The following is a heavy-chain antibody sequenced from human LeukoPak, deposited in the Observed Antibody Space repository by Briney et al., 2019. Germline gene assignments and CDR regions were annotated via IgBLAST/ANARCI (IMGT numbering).Heavy chain of an antibody. CDR2: INHSGST. V-gene: IGHV4-34*01. CDR1: GGSFSGYY. J-gene: IGHJ4*02. CDR3: ARMGRYCSGGSCYSFDY. D-gene: IGHD2-15*01. Sequence: SETLSLTCAVYGGSFSGYYWSWIRQPPGKGLEWIGEINHSGSTNYNPSLKSRVTISVDTSKNQFSLKLGSVTAADTAVYYCARMGRYCSGGSCYSFDYWGQGTLVTVSS.